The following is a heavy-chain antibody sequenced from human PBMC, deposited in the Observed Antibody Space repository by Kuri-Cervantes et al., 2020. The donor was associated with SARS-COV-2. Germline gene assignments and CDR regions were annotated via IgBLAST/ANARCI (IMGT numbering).Heavy chain of an antibody. V-gene: IGHV3-11*06. CDR2: ISSSSSYI. D-gene: IGHD3-9*01. J-gene: IGHJ6*03. Sequence: GGSLRLSCAASGFTFSDYYMSWIRQAPGKGLEWVSYISSSSSYIYYADSVKGRFTISRDNAKNSLYLQMNSLRAEDTAVYYCARDRGYFDWFYMDVWGKGTTVTVSS. CDR1: GFTFSDYY. CDR3: ARDRGYFDWFYMDV.